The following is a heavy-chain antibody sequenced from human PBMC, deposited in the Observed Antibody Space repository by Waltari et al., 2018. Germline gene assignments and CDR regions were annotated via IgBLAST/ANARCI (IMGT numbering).Heavy chain of an antibody. D-gene: IGHD3-10*01. V-gene: IGHV1-8*02. CDR1: GYTFTSYD. J-gene: IGHJ4*02. CDR3: ARGVNRITRVRGVIITSPPGD. CDR2: MNPNSGNT. Sequence: QVQLVQSGAEVKKPGASVKVSCKASGYTFTSYDINWVRQATGQGLEWMGWMNPNSGNTGYAQKFQGRVTMTRNTSISTAYMELSSLRSEDTAVYYCARGVNRITRVRGVIITSPPGDWGQGTLVTVSS.